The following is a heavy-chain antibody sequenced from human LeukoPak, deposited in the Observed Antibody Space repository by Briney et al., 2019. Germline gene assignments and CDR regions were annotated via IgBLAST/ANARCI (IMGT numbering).Heavy chain of an antibody. CDR2: ISSSGSTI. CDR3: ARGRLPYYYYYMDV. V-gene: IGHV3-11*04. CDR1: GFTFSDYY. J-gene: IGHJ6*03. D-gene: IGHD4-11*01. Sequence: GGSLRLSCAASGFTFSDYYMSWIRQAPGKGLEWVSYISSSGSTIYYADSVKGRFTISRDNAKNSLCLQMNSLRAEDTAVYYCARGRLPYYYYYMDVWGKGTTVTVSS.